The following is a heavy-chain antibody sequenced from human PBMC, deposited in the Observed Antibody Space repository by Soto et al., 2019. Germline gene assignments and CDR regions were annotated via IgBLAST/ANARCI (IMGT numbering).Heavy chain of an antibody. CDR1: GFYLSNYY. V-gene: IGHV4-59*08. J-gene: IGHJ4*02. D-gene: IGHD2-21*01. CDR2: IYYSGST. Sequence: SETQSLTYTFSGFYLSNYYVILLRPPPGKGLEWIGYIYYSGSTNYNPSLKSRVTISVDTSKNQFSLKLSSVTAADTAVYYCARHSQIVVVIEDGYYFDYWGQGTLVTVSS. CDR3: ARHSQIVVVIEDGYYFDY.